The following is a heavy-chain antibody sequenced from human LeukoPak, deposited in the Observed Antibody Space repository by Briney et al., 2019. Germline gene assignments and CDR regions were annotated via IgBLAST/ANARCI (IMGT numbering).Heavy chain of an antibody. CDR2: IYTSGST. Sequence: SETLSLTCTVSGGSISSYYWSWIRQPAGKGLEWIGRIYTSGSTYYNPSLKSRVTMSVDTSKNQFSLKLSSVTAADTAVYYCARDSVGEVRGVARGGFDYWGQGTLVTVSS. D-gene: IGHD3-10*01. CDR1: GGSISSYY. CDR3: ARDSVGEVRGVARGGFDY. J-gene: IGHJ4*02. V-gene: IGHV4-4*07.